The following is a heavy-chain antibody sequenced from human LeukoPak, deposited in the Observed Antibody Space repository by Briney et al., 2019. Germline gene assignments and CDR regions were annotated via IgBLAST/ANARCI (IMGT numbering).Heavy chain of an antibody. CDR2: IYHSGST. CDR3: ARVQGGGYSYGYDY. D-gene: IGHD5-18*01. Sequence: SETLSLTCAVSGGSISSRNWWSWVRQPPEKGLEWIGEIYHSGSTNQNASLKSRVTISVDKSKNQFSLKLYSVTAADTAVYYCARVQGGGYSYGYDYWGQGTLVTVSS. CDR1: GGSISSRNW. J-gene: IGHJ4*02. V-gene: IGHV4-4*02.